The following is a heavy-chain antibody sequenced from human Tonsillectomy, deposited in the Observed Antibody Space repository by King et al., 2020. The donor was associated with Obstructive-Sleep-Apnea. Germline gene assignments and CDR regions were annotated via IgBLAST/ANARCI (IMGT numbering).Heavy chain of an antibody. CDR2: IHPGDSET. V-gene: IGHV5-10-1*01. Sequence: VQLVESGAEVKKPGESLRISCKGSGYTFTNYWISWVRQMSGKGLEWMGRIHPGDSETHYGPSFQGRVTISVDKSITTAYLQWGRLRASDTAMYYCVRDEGTDWGQGTLVTVSS. CDR3: VRDEGTD. CDR1: GYTFTNYW. J-gene: IGHJ4*02.